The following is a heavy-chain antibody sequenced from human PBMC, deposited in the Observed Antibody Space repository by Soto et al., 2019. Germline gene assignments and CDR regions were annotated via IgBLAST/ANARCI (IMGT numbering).Heavy chain of an antibody. CDR1: GGSISSGGYY. CDR2: IYYSGST. V-gene: IGHV4-31*03. J-gene: IGHJ3*02. CDR3: ARDSRDYYDSSGYYPNDAFDI. D-gene: IGHD3-22*01. Sequence: SETLSLTCTVSGGSISSGGYYWSWIRQHPGKGLEWIGYIYYSGSTYYNPSLKSRVTISVDTSKNQFSLKLSSVTAADTAVYYCARDSRDYYDSSGYYPNDAFDIWGQGTMVTVSS.